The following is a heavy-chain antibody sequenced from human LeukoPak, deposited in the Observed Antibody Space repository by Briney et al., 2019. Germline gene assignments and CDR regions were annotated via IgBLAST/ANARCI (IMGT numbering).Heavy chain of an antibody. CDR2: IKQDGSEK. CDR1: GFTFSNYW. V-gene: IGHV3-7*01. J-gene: IGHJ4*02. Sequence: GSLRLSCAASGFTFSNYWMTWVRQAPGKGLEWVANIKQDGSEKYYVDSVKGRFTISRDNAKNSLFLQMNNLRAEDTAVYYCARDVSDENGSSSRIHLDSWGQGTLVSVSP. D-gene: IGHD6-6*01. CDR3: ARDVSDENGSSSRIHLDS.